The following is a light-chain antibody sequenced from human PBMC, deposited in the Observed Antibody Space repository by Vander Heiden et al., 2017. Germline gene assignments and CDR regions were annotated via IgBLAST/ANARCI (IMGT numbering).Light chain of an antibody. J-gene: IGKJ2*01. Sequence: EIVMTQSPATLSVSPGERATLSCRASQSVSSYLAWYQQKPGQAPRLLIYGASTRANGLPARFSGSGSGTEFTLTISSLQSEDFAVYYWQQYNNWHSFGQGTKLEIK. CDR3: QQYNNWHS. CDR2: GAS. V-gene: IGKV3-15*01. CDR1: QSVSSY.